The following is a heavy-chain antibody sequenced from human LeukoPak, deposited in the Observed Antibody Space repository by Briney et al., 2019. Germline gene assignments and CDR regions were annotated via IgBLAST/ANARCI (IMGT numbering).Heavy chain of an antibody. CDR2: INPSGGST. J-gene: IGHJ6*02. CDR3: ARDRSVQAYRGGDCYYYYYYGMDV. Sequence: GASVKVSCKASGYTFTSYYMHWVRQAPGQGLEWMGIINPSGGSTSYAQKFQGRVTMTRDTSTSTVYMELSSLRSEDTAVYYCARDRSVQAYRGGDCYYYYYYGMDVWGQGTTVTVSS. V-gene: IGHV1-46*01. D-gene: IGHD2-21*02. CDR1: GYTFTSYY.